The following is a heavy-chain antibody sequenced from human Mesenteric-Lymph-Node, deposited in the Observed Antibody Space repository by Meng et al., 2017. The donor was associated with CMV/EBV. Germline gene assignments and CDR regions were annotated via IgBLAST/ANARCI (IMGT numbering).Heavy chain of an antibody. D-gene: IGHD2-2*01. CDR1: TFSDYY. Sequence: TFSDYYMSWVRQAPGKGLEWVANRKQDGSKKYYVDSVKGRFTISRDNAKNSLYLQMNSLRAEDTAVYYCARDQIVVVPAAMVDWYFDLWGRGTLVTVSS. J-gene: IGHJ2*01. CDR2: RKQDGSKK. V-gene: IGHV3-7*01. CDR3: ARDQIVVVPAAMVDWYFDL.